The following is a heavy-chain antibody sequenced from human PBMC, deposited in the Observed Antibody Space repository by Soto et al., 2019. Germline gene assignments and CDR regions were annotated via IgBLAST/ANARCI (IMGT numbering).Heavy chain of an antibody. CDR3: ANRNDYGSGSYFPFDH. CDR2: ISGSGGST. Sequence: PGGSLRLSCAASGFTFSSYGMSWVRQAPGKGPEWVSSISGSGGSTYYADSVKGRFTISRDNSKNTLYLQMSSLRAEDTAVYYCANRNDYGSGSYFPFDHWGQGXLVTVYS. J-gene: IGHJ4*02. V-gene: IGHV3-23*01. CDR1: GFTFSSYG. D-gene: IGHD3-10*01.